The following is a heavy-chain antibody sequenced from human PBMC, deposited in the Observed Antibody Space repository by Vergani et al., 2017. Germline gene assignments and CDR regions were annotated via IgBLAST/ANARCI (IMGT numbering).Heavy chain of an antibody. CDR2: FYTSGSP. CDR1: GGPITSDTYY. Sequence: QVQLQESGPGLVKPSQTLSLICTVSGGPITSDTYYWSWIRQPAGKGLEWIGRFYTSGSPNYNPSLKSRVTMSVDTSKNQFSLKLSSVTAADTAVYYCARLNGDYMRLSEYWGQGTLVAVSS. CDR3: ARLNGDYMRLSEY. D-gene: IGHD4-17*01. V-gene: IGHV4-61*02. J-gene: IGHJ4*02.